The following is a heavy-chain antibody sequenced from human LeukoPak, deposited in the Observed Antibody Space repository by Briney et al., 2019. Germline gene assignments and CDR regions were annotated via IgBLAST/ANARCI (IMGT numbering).Heavy chain of an antibody. D-gene: IGHD6-13*01. CDR2: IRDDGGNI. V-gene: IGHV3-30*02. Sequence: GGSLRLSCAASGFSFSSYGMHWVRQAPGKGLEWVAFIRDDGGNIHYADSVKGRFTISRDNAKNSLYLQINSLRAEDTAVYYCARDKYSSSWYEEMPVVDYWGQGTLVTVSS. CDR3: ARDKYSSSWYEEMPVVDY. CDR1: GFSFSSYG. J-gene: IGHJ4*02.